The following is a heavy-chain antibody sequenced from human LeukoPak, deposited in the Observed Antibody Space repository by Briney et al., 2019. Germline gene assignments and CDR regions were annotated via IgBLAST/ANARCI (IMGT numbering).Heavy chain of an antibody. CDR1: GDSISNSYW. CDR3: ARDLPGSGVNLDH. V-gene: IGHV4-4*02. Sequence: SETLSLTCAVSGDSISNSYWWTGVRQLPGKGLEGSGEVYHTGTTDYNPSLKSPVNISVDKSKNKFSLNLNSVTAADTAVYYCARDLPGSGVNLDHWGQGTLVTVSS. J-gene: IGHJ4*02. CDR2: VYHTGTT. D-gene: IGHD3-10*01.